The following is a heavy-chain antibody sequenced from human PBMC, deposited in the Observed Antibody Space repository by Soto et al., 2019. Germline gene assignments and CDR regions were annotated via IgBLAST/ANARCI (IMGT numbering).Heavy chain of an antibody. J-gene: IGHJ4*02. D-gene: IGHD1-26*01. CDR2: TYYRSKWKT. Sequence: PSQTLSLTCAISGDSVSSNSAAWNWVRQSPSRGLEWLGRTYYRSKWKTDYAVSVRGRITINPDTSKNQFSLQLNSVTPGDTAVYYCAKVSYNFDYWGQGTLVTVSS. CDR1: GDSVSSNSAA. V-gene: IGHV6-1*01. CDR3: AKVSYNFDY.